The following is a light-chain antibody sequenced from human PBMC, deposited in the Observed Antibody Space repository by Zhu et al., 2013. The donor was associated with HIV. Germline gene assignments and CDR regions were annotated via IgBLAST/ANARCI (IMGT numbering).Light chain of an antibody. CDR1: QSVSSY. V-gene: IGKV3-11*01. J-gene: IGKJ4*01. CDR2: DAS. CDR3: QQYGSSPLT. Sequence: EIVLTQSPATLSLSPGQRATLSCRASQSVSSYLAWYQQKPGQAPRLLIYDASNRATDIPARFSGSGSGTDFTLTISRLEPEDFAVYYCQQYGSSPLTFGGGTTLEIK.